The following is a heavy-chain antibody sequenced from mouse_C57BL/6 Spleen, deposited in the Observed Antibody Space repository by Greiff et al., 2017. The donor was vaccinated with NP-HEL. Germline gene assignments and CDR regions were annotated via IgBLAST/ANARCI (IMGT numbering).Heavy chain of an antibody. Sequence: VKQSCKASGYTFTSYWMHWVKQRPGQGLEWIGEIDPSDSYTNYNQKFKGKSTLTVDKSSSTAYMQLSSLTSEDSAVYYCARSWDYAMDYWGQGTSVTVSS. CDR2: IDPSDSYT. J-gene: IGHJ4*01. CDR3: ARSWDYAMDY. V-gene: IGHV1-69*01. CDR1: GYTFTSYW.